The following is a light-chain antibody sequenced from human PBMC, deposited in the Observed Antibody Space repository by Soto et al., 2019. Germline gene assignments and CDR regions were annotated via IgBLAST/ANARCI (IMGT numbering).Light chain of an antibody. V-gene: IGLV4-69*01. Sequence: QLVLTQSPSASASLGASVKLTCTLSSGQSSYAIAWHQQQPEKGPRYLMKLNSDGSHTKGDAIPDRFSGSSSGAERYLTISSLQSEDEADYFCQTWGTGIQVFGGGTKLTVL. CDR3: QTWGTGIQV. J-gene: IGLJ2*01. CDR1: SGQSSYA. CDR2: LNSDGSH.